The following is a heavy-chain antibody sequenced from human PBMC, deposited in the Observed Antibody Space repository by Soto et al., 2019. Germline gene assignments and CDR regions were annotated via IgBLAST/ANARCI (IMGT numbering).Heavy chain of an antibody. CDR3: AKDLREMATIRPDY. CDR1: GFTFSSFG. Sequence: QVQLVESGGGVVQPGRSLRLSCAASGFTFSSFGIHWVRQAPGKGLEWVEVISYDGIDKNYADSVKGRFTISRENSKNMVFLQMTSLRAEDTAVYYCAKDLREMATIRPDYWGQGILVTVSS. CDR2: ISYDGIDK. V-gene: IGHV3-30*18. D-gene: IGHD5-12*01. J-gene: IGHJ4*02.